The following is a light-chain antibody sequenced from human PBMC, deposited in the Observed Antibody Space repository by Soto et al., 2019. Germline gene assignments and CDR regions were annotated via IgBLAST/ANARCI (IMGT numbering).Light chain of an antibody. CDR3: QSYDSSLSGAVV. Sequence: QSVLTQPPSVSGAPGQRVTISCTGSSSNIGAGYDVHWYQQLLGTAPKLLIYGNSNRPSGVPDRFSGSKSGTSASLAITWLQAEDEADYYCQSYDSSLSGAVVFGGGTKLTVL. J-gene: IGLJ2*01. V-gene: IGLV1-40*01. CDR1: SSNIGAGYD. CDR2: GNS.